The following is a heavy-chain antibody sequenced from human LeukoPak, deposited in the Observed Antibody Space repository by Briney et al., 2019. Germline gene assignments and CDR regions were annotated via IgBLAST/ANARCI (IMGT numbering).Heavy chain of an antibody. V-gene: IGHV1-46*01. CDR2: INPSGGST. CDR3: ARALVLLWFGEQRNAFDI. D-gene: IGHD3-10*01. Sequence: ASVKVSCKASGYTFTSYYMHWVRQAPGQGLEWMGIINPSGGSTSYAQKFQGRVTMTRDTSTSTVYMELSSLRSEDTAVYYCARALVLLWFGEQRNAFDIWGQGTMVTVSS. CDR1: GYTFTSYY. J-gene: IGHJ3*02.